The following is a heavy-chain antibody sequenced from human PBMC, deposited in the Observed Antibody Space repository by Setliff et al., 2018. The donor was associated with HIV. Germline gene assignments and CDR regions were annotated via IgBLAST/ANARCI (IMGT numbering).Heavy chain of an antibody. CDR3: AKNFYSSPWSPLDY. CDR2: ISGSGGNT. CDR1: GFTFTNYA. J-gene: IGHJ4*02. D-gene: IGHD6-19*01. V-gene: IGHV3-23*01. Sequence: PGGSLRLSCAVSGFTFTNYAMSWVRQAPGKGLQWVSTISGSGGNTNYADSVKGRFTVSRDNSKNTLYLQMNSLRPEDTALYYCAKNFYSSPWSPLDYWGQGTLVTVSS.